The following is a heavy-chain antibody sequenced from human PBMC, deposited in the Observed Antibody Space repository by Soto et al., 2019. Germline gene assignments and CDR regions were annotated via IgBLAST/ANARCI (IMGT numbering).Heavy chain of an antibody. CDR1: GFTVSSNY. D-gene: IGHD2-2*01. CDR3: ARELVVVVKPDTTKSYYYGMDV. V-gene: IGHV3-53*01. J-gene: IGHJ6*02. Sequence: GGSLRLSCAASGFTVSSNYMSWVRQAPGKGLEWVSVIYSGGSTYYADSVKGRFTISRDNSKNTLYLQMNSLRAEDTAVYYCARELVVVVKPDTTKSYYYGMDVWGQGTTVTVSS. CDR2: IYSGGST.